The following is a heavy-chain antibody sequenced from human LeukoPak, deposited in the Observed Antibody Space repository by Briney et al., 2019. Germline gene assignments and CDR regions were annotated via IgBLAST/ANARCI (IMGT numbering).Heavy chain of an antibody. CDR2: IYHSGST. V-gene: IGHV4-4*02. D-gene: IGHD5-18*01. Sequence: SETLSLTCAVSGGSISSSNWWSWVRQPPGKGLEWIGEIYHSGSTNYNPSLKSRVTISVDKSKNQFSLRLSSVTAADTALYFCARERAGWIHALDIWGQGTIVTVSS. CDR3: ARERAGWIHALDI. CDR1: GGSISSSNW. J-gene: IGHJ3*02.